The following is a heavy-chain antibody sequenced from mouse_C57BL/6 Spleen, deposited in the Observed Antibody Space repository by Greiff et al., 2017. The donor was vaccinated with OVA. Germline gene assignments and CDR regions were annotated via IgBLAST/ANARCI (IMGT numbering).Heavy chain of an antibody. Sequence: QVQLQQPGAELVKPGAAGKMSCKAAGYTFTSYWINWVKQRPGQGLEWMGDIYPGSGSTNYNEKFKSKATLTVDTSSSTAYMQLSSLTSEDSAVYYCARPHYYGSFDYWGQGTTLTVSS. CDR2: IYPGSGST. J-gene: IGHJ2*01. CDR1: GYTFTSYW. D-gene: IGHD1-1*01. V-gene: IGHV1-55*01. CDR3: ARPHYYGSFDY.